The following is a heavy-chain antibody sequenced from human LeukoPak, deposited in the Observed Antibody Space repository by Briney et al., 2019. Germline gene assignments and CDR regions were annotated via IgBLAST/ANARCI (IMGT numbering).Heavy chain of an antibody. CDR1: GGSFSGYY. J-gene: IGHJ4*02. D-gene: IGHD3-16*01. CDR2: INHSGST. V-gene: IGHV4-34*01. Sequence: PSETLSLTCAVYGGSFSGYYWSWIRQPPGKGLEWIGEINHSGSTNYNPSLKSRVTISVDTSKNQFSLKLSSVTAADTAVYYCARYVSSLPGFDYWGQGALVTVSS. CDR3: ARYVSSLPGFDY.